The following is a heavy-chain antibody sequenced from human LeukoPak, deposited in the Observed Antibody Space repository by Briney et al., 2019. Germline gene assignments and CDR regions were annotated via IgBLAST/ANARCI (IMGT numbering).Heavy chain of an antibody. CDR3: VKDLTGTWSFDY. D-gene: IGHD3-9*01. CDR1: GFTFSSYS. J-gene: IGHJ4*02. Sequence: GGSLRLSCAASGFTFSSYSMNWVRQAPGKGLEWVSSISSSSSYIYNADSVKGRFTISRDNSKNALYLQLTSLRLEDTALYYCVKDLTGTWSFDYWGQGTLVTVSS. CDR2: ISSSSSYI. V-gene: IGHV3-21*01.